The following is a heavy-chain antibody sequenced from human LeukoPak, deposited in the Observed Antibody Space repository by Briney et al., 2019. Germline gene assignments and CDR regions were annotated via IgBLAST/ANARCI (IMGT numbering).Heavy chain of an antibody. J-gene: IGHJ3*02. V-gene: IGHV1-2*04. CDR1: GYTFTSYY. CDR3: ARTTDFGAFDI. D-gene: IGHD4-17*01. Sequence: ASVKVSCKASGYTFTSYYMHWVRQAPGQGLEWMGWINPNSGGTNYAQKFQGWVTMTRDTSISTAYMELSRLRSDDTAVYYCARTTDFGAFDIWGQGTMVTVSS. CDR2: INPNSGGT.